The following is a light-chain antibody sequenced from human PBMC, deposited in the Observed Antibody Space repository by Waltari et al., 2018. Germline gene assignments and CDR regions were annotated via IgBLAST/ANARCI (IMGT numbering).Light chain of an antibody. J-gene: IGKJ2*01. CDR2: GAS. CDR3: QQYGSSPYT. Sequence: EIVLTPSPGTLSLSPGERATLSCRASQSVSSSYLVWYQQKPGQAPRLLIYGASSRATGIPDRFSGSGSGTDFTLTISRLEPEDFAVYYCQQYGSSPYTFGQGTKLEIK. CDR1: QSVSSSY. V-gene: IGKV3-20*01.